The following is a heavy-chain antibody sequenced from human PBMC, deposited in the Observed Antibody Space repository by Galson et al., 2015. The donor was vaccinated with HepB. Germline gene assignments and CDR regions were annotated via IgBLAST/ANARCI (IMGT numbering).Heavy chain of an antibody. J-gene: IGHJ6*02. D-gene: IGHD4-23*01. CDR1: GFSLSTRGMR. CDR3: ARFPTVAGTYSNGMDA. CDR2: IDWDDDK. Sequence: PALVKPTQTLTLTCTFSGFSLSTRGMRVSWIRQPPGKALEWLARIDWDDDKFYSTSLKTRLTISKDTSKNQVLLTMTNMDPVDTATYYCARFPTVAGTYSNGMDAWGQGTTVTVSS. V-gene: IGHV2-70*04.